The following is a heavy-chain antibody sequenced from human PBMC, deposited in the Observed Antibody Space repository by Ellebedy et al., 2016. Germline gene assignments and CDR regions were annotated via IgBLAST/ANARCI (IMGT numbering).Heavy chain of an antibody. V-gene: IGHV3-21*01. Sequence: GGSLRLSCAASGFTFSSYSMNWVRQAPGKGLEWVSSISSSSSYIYYADSVKGRFTISRDNAKNSLYLQMNSLRAEDTAVYYCARDRVIAAAGTYVDAFDIWGQGTMVTVSS. CDR2: ISSSSSYI. CDR3: ARDRVIAAAGTYVDAFDI. D-gene: IGHD6-13*01. J-gene: IGHJ3*02. CDR1: GFTFSSYS.